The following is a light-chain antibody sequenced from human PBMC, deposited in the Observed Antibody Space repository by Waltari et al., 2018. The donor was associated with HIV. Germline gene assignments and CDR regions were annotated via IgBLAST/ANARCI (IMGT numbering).Light chain of an antibody. CDR2: GAS. Sequence: EIELTQSPGTLPLSPGERATLACRASKSLNSTYLAWYQQQPGQTPRLLIYGASSRAIGIPDRFSGSGSGTDFTLTISRLEPGDFAVYYCHQYGSSPRTFGQGTKVDIK. CDR1: KSLNSTY. CDR3: HQYGSSPRT. V-gene: IGKV3-20*01. J-gene: IGKJ1*01.